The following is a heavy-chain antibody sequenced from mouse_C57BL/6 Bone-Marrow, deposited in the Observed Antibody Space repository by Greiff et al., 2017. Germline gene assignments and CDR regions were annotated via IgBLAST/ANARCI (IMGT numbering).Heavy chain of an antibody. CDR1: GFNIKDDY. Sequence: VQLQQSGAELVRPGASVTLSCTASGFNIKDDYLHWVKQRPEQGLEWIGWIDPEIGDTEYASKFQGKATITSDTSSNTAYLQLSSLTSEDTAVYYCSSFEGNYFDFWGQGTPLTVAS. V-gene: IGHV14-4*01. CDR3: SSFEGNYFDF. J-gene: IGHJ2*01. CDR2: IDPEIGDT.